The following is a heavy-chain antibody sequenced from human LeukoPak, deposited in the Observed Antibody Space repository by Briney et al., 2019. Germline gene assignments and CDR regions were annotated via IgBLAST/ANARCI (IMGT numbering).Heavy chain of an antibody. CDR2: ISGDGSLT. D-gene: IGHD3-10*01. J-gene: IGHJ6*02. CDR3: ASLLTPYHGSGGGGMDV. V-gene: IGHV3-74*01. Sequence: PGGSLGLSRAASVFTFSTHWMYWVRQAPGKEFVWVSRISGDGSLTSHADSVRGRFTISRDNAKETLYLQMTSLRVEDTAVYSCASLLTPYHGSGGGGMDVWGQGTMVTVSS. CDR1: VFTFSTHW.